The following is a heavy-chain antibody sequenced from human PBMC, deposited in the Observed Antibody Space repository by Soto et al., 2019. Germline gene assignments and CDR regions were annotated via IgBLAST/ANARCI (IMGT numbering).Heavy chain of an antibody. Sequence: PGGSLRLSCAASGFTFSNYAMSWVRQAPGKGLDCVSALSDIGVSTYYADSVKGRLTISRDNSKNTLYLDMNSLRAEDTAVYYCAKGLAGYPRCFDYWGQGTLVTVSS. J-gene: IGHJ4*02. CDR2: LSDIGVST. CDR1: GFTFSNYA. D-gene: IGHD3-9*01. CDR3: AKGLAGYPRCFDY. V-gene: IGHV3-23*01.